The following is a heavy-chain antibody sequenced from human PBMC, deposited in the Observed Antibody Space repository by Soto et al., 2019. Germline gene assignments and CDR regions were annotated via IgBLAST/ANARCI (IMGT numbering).Heavy chain of an antibody. CDR3: AKDDGSTWSMFYSYYGVDV. CDR1: GFTFSNYG. V-gene: IGHV3-30*18. D-gene: IGHD6-13*01. CDR2: ISYDGSSK. J-gene: IGHJ6*02. Sequence: QMQLVESGGGVVQPGRSLRLSCAASGFTFSNYGIHWVRQAPGKGLEWVAVISYDGSSKDYADSVKGRFTISRDNSKNTLYLQMNSLTIEDTAVYYCAKDDGSTWSMFYSYYGVDVWGQGTTVTVSS.